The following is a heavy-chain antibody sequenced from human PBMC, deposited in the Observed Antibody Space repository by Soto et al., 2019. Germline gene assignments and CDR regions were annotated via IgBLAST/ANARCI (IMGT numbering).Heavy chain of an antibody. CDR2: INHSGST. CDR1: GGSFSGYY. Sequence: SETLSLTCAVYGGSFSGYYWSWIRQPPGKGLEWIGEINHSGSTNYNPSLKSRVTISVVTSKNQFSLKLSSVTAADTAVYYCARKGGQWLFRDYYFDYWGQGTLVTVSS. D-gene: IGHD6-19*01. CDR3: ARKGGQWLFRDYYFDY. J-gene: IGHJ4*02. V-gene: IGHV4-34*01.